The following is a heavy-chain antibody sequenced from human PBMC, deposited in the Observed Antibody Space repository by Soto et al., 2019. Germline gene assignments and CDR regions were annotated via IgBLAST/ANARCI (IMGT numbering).Heavy chain of an antibody. V-gene: IGHV3-23*01. CDR3: AKAYSSIWSHWYFDL. CDR1: GFTFSSYA. D-gene: IGHD6-13*01. CDR2: IGGDGGST. Sequence: EVQLLESGGGLVQPGGSLRLSCAASGFTFSSYAMNWVRQAPGKGLEWVSLIGGDGGSTYYSDSVRGRFTISRDNSKNKLYLQMKSLRAEETAISSCAKAYSSIWSHWYFDLWGLGTLVTVSS. J-gene: IGHJ2*01.